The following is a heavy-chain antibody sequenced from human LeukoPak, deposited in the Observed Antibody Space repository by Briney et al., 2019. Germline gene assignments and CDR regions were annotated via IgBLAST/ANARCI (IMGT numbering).Heavy chain of an antibody. J-gene: IGHJ1*01. CDR3: ARGGESYGPGYFQH. D-gene: IGHD3-16*01. CDR2: IIPFFGTA. Sequence: EASVKVSCKASVGTFSSYTIYWVRPAPGQGVEWMGGIIPFFGTANYAQKFQGRGTITADESTSTVHMELSSLRSEDTAVYFCARGGESYGPGYFQHWGEGTLVSVSS. V-gene: IGHV1-69*01. CDR1: VGTFSSYT.